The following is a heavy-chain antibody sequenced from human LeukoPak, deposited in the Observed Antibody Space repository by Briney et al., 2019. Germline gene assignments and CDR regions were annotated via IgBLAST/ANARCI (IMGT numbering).Heavy chain of an antibody. J-gene: IGHJ4*02. V-gene: IGHV3-23*01. CDR3: AGDNSGYDYDRIFDY. CDR2: ISGSGGST. CDR1: GFTFSSYA. Sequence: GGSLRLSCAASGFTFSSYAMSWVRQAPGKGLEWVSAISGSGGSTYYADSVKGRFTISRDNSKNTLYLQMNSLRAEDTAVYYCAGDNSGYDYDRIFDYWGQGTLVTVSS. D-gene: IGHD5-12*01.